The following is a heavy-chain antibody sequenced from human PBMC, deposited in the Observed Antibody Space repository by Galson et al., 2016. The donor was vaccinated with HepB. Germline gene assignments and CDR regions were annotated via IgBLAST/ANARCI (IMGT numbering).Heavy chain of an antibody. V-gene: IGHV3-23*01. D-gene: IGHD3-3*01. J-gene: IGHJ4*02. CDR3: VRDGRIRSGSFRRRDY. CDR2: IVIGGST. CDR1: GFTFNSYA. Sequence: SLRLSCAASGFTFNSYAMTWVRQGPGKGLEWVSTIVIGGSTHYTESVKGRFTISRDNSKSTVYLQMISLRAEDTAVYYCVRDGRIRSGSFRRRDYWGRGTLVTVS.